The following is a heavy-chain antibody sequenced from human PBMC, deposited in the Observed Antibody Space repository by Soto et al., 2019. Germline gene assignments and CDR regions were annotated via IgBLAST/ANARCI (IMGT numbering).Heavy chain of an antibody. J-gene: IGHJ4*02. CDR1: GGTLSIYA. CDR3: AREPQAGSGSYFAS. D-gene: IGHD3-10*01. Sequence: QVQLVQSGAEVKKPGSSVKVSCQASGGTLSIYAISWVRQAPGQGLEWMGGIIPIFGTANYAQMFQVRVTITADKSTSTAYMELSSLPSADTAVYYCAREPQAGSGSYFASWGQGTLVTV. V-gene: IGHV1-69*06. CDR2: IIPIFGTA.